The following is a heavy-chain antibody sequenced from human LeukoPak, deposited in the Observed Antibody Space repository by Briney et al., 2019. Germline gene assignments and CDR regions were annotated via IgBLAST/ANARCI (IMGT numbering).Heavy chain of an antibody. J-gene: IGHJ4*02. Sequence: GGSLRLSCAASGFTFSSYSMNRVRQAPGKGLEWVSSISSSSSYIYYADSVKGRFTISRDNAKNSLYLHINSPRAEDTALYYCARARDIVATLHYFDYWGQGTLVTVST. CDR2: ISSSSSYI. V-gene: IGHV3-21*01. CDR3: ARARDIVATLHYFDY. D-gene: IGHD5-12*01. CDR1: GFTFSSYS.